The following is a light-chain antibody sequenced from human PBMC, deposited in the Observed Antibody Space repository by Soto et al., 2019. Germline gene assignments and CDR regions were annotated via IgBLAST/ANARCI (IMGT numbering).Light chain of an antibody. V-gene: IGLV2-8*01. CDR3: SSYAGSNKDVI. CDR1: SSDVGYYNY. Sequence: HSALTQPPSASGSPGQSVTISCTGTSSDVGYYNYVSWYQQPPGKAPKLMIYEVTKRPSGVPDRFSGSKSGNTASLTVSGLQADDEADYYCSSYAGSNKDVIFGGGTKLTVL. CDR2: EVT. J-gene: IGLJ2*01.